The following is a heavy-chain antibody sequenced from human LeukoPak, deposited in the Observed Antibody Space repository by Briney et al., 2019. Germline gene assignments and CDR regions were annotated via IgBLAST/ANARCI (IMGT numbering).Heavy chain of an antibody. Sequence: GGSLRLSCAASGFTLSSHAMHWVRQAPGEGLEWVAAIAYDGSSPHYGDSVKGRFIISRDNSKSALYLQMNSLRVEDTGIYYCSRVGGSNWHPLDYWGQGTLVTVSS. V-gene: IGHV3-30-3*01. CDR2: IAYDGSSP. J-gene: IGHJ4*02. CDR1: GFTLSSHA. CDR3: SRVGGSNWHPLDY. D-gene: IGHD1-1*01.